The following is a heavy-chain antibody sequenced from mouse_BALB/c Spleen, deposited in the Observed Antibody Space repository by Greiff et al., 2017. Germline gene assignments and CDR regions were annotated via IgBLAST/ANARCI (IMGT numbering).Heavy chain of an antibody. Sequence: QVQLKQPGAELVKPGASVKLSCKASGYTFTSYWMHWVKQRPGQGLEWIGEINPSNGRTNYNEKFKSKATLTVDKSSSTAYMQLSSLTSEDSAVYYCARRGSGPFAYWGQGTLVTVSA. CDR3: ARRGSGPFAY. D-gene: IGHD3-1*01. CDR2: INPSNGRT. V-gene: IGHV1S81*02. CDR1: GYTFTSYW. J-gene: IGHJ3*01.